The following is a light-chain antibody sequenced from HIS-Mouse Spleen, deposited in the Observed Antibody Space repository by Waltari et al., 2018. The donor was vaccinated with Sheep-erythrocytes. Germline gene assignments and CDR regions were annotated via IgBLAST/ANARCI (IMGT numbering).Light chain of an antibody. V-gene: IGLV2-11*01. Sequence: QSALTQPPSVSGSPGQSVTHSCTGTSSHVGGYNYLSWYQQHPGKAPNLMIYDVSKRPSGVPDRFSGSKSGNTASLTISGLQAEDEADYYCCSYAGSYNHVFATGTKVTVL. CDR1: SSHVGGYNY. CDR2: DVS. J-gene: IGLJ1*01. CDR3: CSYAGSYNHV.